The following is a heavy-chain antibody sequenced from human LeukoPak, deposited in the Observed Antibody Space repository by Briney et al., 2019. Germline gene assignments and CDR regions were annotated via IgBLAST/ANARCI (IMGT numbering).Heavy chain of an antibody. CDR1: GFSVSSNH. CDR3: ARGMVRGVIIPPEGNWFDP. CDR2: IYSGGNT. V-gene: IGHV3-66*01. J-gene: IGHJ5*02. Sequence: GGSLRLSCAASGFSVSSNHMSWVRQAPGKGLEWVSVIYSGGNTHYADSVKGRFTISRDNSKNTLYLQMNSLRAEDTAVYYCARGMVRGVIIPPEGNWFDPWGQGTLVTVSS. D-gene: IGHD3-10*01.